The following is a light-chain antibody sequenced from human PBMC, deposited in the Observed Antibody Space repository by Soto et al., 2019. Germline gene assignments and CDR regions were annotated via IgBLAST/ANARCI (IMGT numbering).Light chain of an antibody. Sequence: DIQMTQSPSSLSASVGDRVTITCRASQGISSSLAWYQQKPGEAPKLLIYAASTLQSGVPSRFSGSGYGTEFTLTISSLQPEDFASYYCQLLDSFPLTFGQGTRLESK. CDR2: AAS. J-gene: IGKJ5*01. V-gene: IGKV1-9*01. CDR1: QGISSS. CDR3: QLLDSFPLT.